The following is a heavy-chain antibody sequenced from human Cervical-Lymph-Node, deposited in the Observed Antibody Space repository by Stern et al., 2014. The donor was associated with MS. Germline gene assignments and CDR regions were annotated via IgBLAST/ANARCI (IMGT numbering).Heavy chain of an antibody. J-gene: IGHJ3*02. CDR1: GFTFNSYK. CDR3: ASSTLTDAFDI. Sequence: VQLVESGGGVVQPGKSLRLSCAASGFTFNSYKMHWVRQSPGKGLEWVSLISNDGTKQYYAESVKGRFTISRDNSKNTLSLQINSLTVEDTAVFYCASSTLTDAFDIWGRGTLVTVSA. CDR2: ISNDGTKQ. V-gene: IGHV3-30*03. D-gene: IGHD5/OR15-5a*01.